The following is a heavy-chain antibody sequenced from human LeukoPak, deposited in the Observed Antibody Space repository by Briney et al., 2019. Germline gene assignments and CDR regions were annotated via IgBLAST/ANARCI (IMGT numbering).Heavy chain of an antibody. CDR2: ISSNNSTN. V-gene: IGHV3-48*01. Sequence: GGSLRLSCAASGFSFSIYSMNWVRQAPGKGLEWVSYISSNNSTNHYADSVKGRFTISRDNSKNTLYLQMNSLRAEDTAVYYCARVGDGYNVDYWGQGTLVTVSS. J-gene: IGHJ4*02. CDR3: ARVGDGYNVDY. D-gene: IGHD1-1*01. CDR1: GFSFSIYS.